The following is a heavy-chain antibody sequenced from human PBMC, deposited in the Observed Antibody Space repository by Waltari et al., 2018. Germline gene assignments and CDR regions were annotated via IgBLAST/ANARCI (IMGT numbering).Heavy chain of an antibody. CDR2: IDGSGDIT. CDR1: GFTFRNYA. CDR3: AKNRGNLWYSEAYFDA. V-gene: IGHV3-23*01. Sequence: EVQLLESGGGLVQLGGSLRLSCAASGFTFRNYAMTWVRQARGMGLEWVAAIDGSGDITDYADSVRGRFTVSRDPSKNTLYLQMTSLGAEDTTLYYSAKNRGNLWYSEAYFDAWGQGTQFTVSS. D-gene: IGHD2-15*01. J-gene: IGHJ4*02.